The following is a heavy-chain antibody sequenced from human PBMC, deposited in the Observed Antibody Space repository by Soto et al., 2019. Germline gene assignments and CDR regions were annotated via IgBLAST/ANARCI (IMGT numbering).Heavy chain of an antibody. V-gene: IGHV3-30-3*01. CDR2: ISYDGSNK. Sequence: QVQLVESGGGVVQPGRSLRLSCAASGFTFSSYAMHWVRQAPGKGLEWVAVISYDGSNKYYADSVKGRFTISRDNSKNTLYLQMNSLRAEDTAVYYCARDLSRVVVGTGYWGQGTLVTVSS. D-gene: IGHD2-21*01. J-gene: IGHJ4*02. CDR3: ARDLSRVVVGTGY. CDR1: GFTFSSYA.